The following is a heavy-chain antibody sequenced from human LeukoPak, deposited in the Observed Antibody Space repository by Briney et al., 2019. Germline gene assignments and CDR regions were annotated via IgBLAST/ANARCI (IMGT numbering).Heavy chain of an antibody. CDR3: ARGCSETTCYRGGFDY. D-gene: IGHD2-2*01. CDR1: GFTFSSYA. CDR2: ISSSGGST. V-gene: IGHV3-23*01. J-gene: IGHJ4*02. Sequence: GGSLRLSCAASGFTFSSYAMSWVRQAPGKGLEWVSGISSSGGSTYYADSVKGRFTISRDNSKNTLYVQMNSLRAEDTAVYYCARGCSETTCYRGGFDYWGQGALVTVSS.